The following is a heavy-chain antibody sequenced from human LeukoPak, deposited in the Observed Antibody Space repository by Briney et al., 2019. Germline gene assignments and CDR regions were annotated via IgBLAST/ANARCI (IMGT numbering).Heavy chain of an antibody. V-gene: IGHV4-34*01. D-gene: IGHD4-17*01. J-gene: IGHJ4*02. CDR1: GGSFSGYY. CDR3: ASVYGDYGSPASPIDY. Sequence: PSETLSLTCAVYGGSFSGYYWSWIRQPPGKGLEWIGEINHRGSTNYNPSLKSRVTISVDTSKNQFSLKLSSVTAADTAVYYCASVYGDYGSPASPIDYWGQGTLVTVSS. CDR2: INHRGST.